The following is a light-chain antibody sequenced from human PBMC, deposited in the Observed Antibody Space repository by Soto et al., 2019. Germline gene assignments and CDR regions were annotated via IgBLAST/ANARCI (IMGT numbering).Light chain of an antibody. CDR2: DAY. CDR1: QNVDIY. CDR3: QQRRNWPPLT. V-gene: IGKV3-11*01. J-gene: IGKJ5*01. Sequence: ETVLTQSPASLSLSPGERATLSCRASQNVDIYLAWYQQKPGQAPRLLIYDAYNRATGVPPRFSGSGSGTDFTLTISSLEPEDFALYYCQQRRNWPPLTFGQGTRLEIK.